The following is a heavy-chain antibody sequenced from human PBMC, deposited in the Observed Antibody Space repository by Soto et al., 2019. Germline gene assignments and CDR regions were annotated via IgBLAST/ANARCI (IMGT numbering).Heavy chain of an antibody. D-gene: IGHD5-12*01. CDR2: INAGNSNT. Sequence: ASVKVSCKASGYTFTSYAMHWVRQAPGQRLEWMGWINAGNSNTKYSQKFQGRVTITRDTSASTAYMELSSLRSEDTAVYYCTIVAPGVYFDYWGQGTLVTVSS. CDR3: TIVAPGVYFDY. V-gene: IGHV1-3*01. J-gene: IGHJ4*02. CDR1: GYTFTSYA.